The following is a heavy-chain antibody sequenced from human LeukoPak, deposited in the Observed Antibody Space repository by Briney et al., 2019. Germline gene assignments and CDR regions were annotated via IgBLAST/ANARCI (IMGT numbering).Heavy chain of an antibody. Sequence: PGRSLTLSCAASGFTFSIYAMHRVRQAPGKGLEWVAVISYDGSNKYYADSVKGRFTISRDNSKNTLYLQMNSLRAEDTAVYYCARVGTVVHFDYWGQGTLVTVSS. CDR2: ISYDGSNK. CDR3: ARVGTVVHFDY. D-gene: IGHD4-23*01. J-gene: IGHJ4*02. V-gene: IGHV3-30-3*01. CDR1: GFTFSIYA.